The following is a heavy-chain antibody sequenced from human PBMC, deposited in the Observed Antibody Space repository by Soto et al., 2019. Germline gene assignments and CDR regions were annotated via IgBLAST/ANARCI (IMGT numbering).Heavy chain of an antibody. Sequence: PGGSLRLSCAASGFTFSSYGMHWVRQAPGKGLEWVAVISYDGSNKYYADSVKGRFTISGDNSKNTLYLQMNSLRAEDTAVYYCAKDSGSSGYRLDYWGQGTLVTVSS. J-gene: IGHJ4*02. CDR1: GFTFSSYG. CDR2: ISYDGSNK. D-gene: IGHD3-22*01. CDR3: AKDSGSSGYRLDY. V-gene: IGHV3-30*18.